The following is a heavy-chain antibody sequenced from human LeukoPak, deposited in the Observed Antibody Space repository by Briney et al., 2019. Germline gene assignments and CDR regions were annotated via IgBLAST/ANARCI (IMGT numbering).Heavy chain of an antibody. CDR2: IYPGESDT. CDR3: ARHEKTLPLVRGATTLKPHYYYYGMDV. Sequence: GGSLEISWKGSGSSFTSYWIGGGRQVPGKGLEGMGIIYPGESDTRYSPSFQGQVTISAEKCSSTAYLQWTRLKASDTAMYYCARHEKTLPLVRGATTLKPHYYYYGMDVWGKGTTVTVSS. J-gene: IGHJ6*04. D-gene: IGHD3-10*01. V-gene: IGHV5-51*01. CDR1: GSSFTSYW.